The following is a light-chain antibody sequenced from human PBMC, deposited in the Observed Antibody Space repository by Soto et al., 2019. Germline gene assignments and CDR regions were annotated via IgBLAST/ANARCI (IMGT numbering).Light chain of an antibody. CDR3: QSYDSTLSGVV. Sequence: QSVLTQPPSVSGAPGQRVTISCTGSSSNIGARYDVHWYQQLPGAAPKLLIYDNKNRPSGVPDRFSGSKSGTSASLAITGLQAEDEADYYCQSYDSTLSGVVFGGGTKVTVL. J-gene: IGLJ2*01. CDR1: SSNIGARYD. CDR2: DNK. V-gene: IGLV1-40*01.